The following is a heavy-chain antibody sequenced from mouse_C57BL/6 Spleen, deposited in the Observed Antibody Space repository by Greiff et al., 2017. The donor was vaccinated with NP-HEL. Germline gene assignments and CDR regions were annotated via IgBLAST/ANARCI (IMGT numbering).Heavy chain of an antibody. J-gene: IGHJ1*03. CDR1: GFTFSSYT. Sequence: EVQRVESGGGLVKPGGSLKLSCAASGFTFSSYTMSWVRQTPGKRLEWVATISGGGGNTYYPDSVKGRFTISRDNAKNTLYLQMSSLRSEDTALYYCARPLTGTGWYFDVWGTGTTVTVSS. CDR2: ISGGGGNT. V-gene: IGHV5-9*01. D-gene: IGHD4-1*01. CDR3: ARPLTGTGWYFDV.